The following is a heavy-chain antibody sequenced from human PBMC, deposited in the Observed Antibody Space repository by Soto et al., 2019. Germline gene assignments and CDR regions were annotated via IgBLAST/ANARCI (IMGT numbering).Heavy chain of an antibody. V-gene: IGHV3-48*02. CDR1: GFTFSGCS. D-gene: IGHD3-9*01. Sequence: RLSCAASGFTFSGCSVNWVRQAPGKWLDWVSYISSGSKTIYYAESVKGRFTVSRDNARNSQYLQMNSLRDEDTAVYYCVREDILGVRSFDYWGERTLVTVYS. J-gene: IGHJ4*02. CDR3: VREDILGVRSFDY. CDR2: ISSGSKTI.